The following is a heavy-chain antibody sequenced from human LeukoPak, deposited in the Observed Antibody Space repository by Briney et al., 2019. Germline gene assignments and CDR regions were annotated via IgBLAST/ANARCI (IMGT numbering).Heavy chain of an antibody. CDR3: ARPTLRSGSYGY. V-gene: IGHV4-39*01. CDR2: IYYSGST. CDR1: GGSISSSSYY. Sequence: PSETLSLTCTVSGGSISSSSYYWGWIRQPPGTGLEWIGSIYYSGSTYYNPSLKSRVTISVDTSKNQFSLKLSSVTAADTAVYYCARPTLRSGSYGYWGQGTLVTVSS. J-gene: IGHJ4*02. D-gene: IGHD1-26*01.